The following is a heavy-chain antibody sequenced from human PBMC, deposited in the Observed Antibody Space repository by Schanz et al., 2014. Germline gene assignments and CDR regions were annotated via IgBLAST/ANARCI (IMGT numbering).Heavy chain of an antibody. CDR2: IWHDGSGK. CDR3: ARDSAGTTFGVLDS. Sequence: QVQVVESGGGVVQPGRSLRLSCVASGFTFNNYGMHWVRQAPGKGLGWVAVIWHDGSGKYYADSVKGRFTISRDNSKNTVYLEMNRLRTEDTALYYCARDSAGTTFGVLDSWGQGTLVTVSS. D-gene: IGHD1-1*01. V-gene: IGHV3-30*19. CDR1: GFTFNNYG. J-gene: IGHJ4*02.